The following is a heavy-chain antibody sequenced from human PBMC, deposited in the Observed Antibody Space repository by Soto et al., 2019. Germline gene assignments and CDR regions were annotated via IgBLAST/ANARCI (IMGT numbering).Heavy chain of an antibody. D-gene: IGHD6-19*01. CDR3: ASGPIPWYSSGWANFDY. CDR2: IIPIFGTA. J-gene: IGHJ4*02. V-gene: IGHV1-69*13. CDR1: GGTFSSYA. Sequence: GASVKVSCKASGGTFSSYAISWVRQAPGQGLEWMGGIIPIFGTANYAQKFQGRVTITADESTSTAYMELSSLRSEDTAVYYCASGPIPWYSSGWANFDYWGQGTLVTVSS.